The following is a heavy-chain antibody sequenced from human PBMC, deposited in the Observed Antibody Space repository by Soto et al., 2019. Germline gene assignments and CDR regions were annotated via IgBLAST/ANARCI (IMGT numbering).Heavy chain of an antibody. CDR1: GGSFSGYY. J-gene: IGHJ5*02. Sequence: SETLSLTCAVYGGSFSGYYWSWIRQPPGKGLEWIGEINHSGSTNYNPSLKSRVTISVDTSKNQFSLKLSSVTAADTAVYYCARKRRCSNCNWFAPWGQGTLVTVSS. CDR2: INHSGST. CDR3: ARKRRCSNCNWFAP. V-gene: IGHV4-34*01. D-gene: IGHD4-4*01.